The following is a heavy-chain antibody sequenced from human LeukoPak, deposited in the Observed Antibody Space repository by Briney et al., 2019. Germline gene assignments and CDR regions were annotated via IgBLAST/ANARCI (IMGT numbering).Heavy chain of an antibody. CDR2: ITSSSSYI. J-gene: IGHJ4*02. CDR1: GFTFSSYW. D-gene: IGHD6-19*01. CDR3: ARGSTYSSGWYTGFDY. V-gene: IGHV3-21*01. Sequence: GGSLRLSCAASGFTFSSYWMSWVRQAPGKGLEWVSSITSSSSYIYYADSVKGRFTISRDNAKKSVYLQMNSLRAEDTAVYYCARGSTYSSGWYTGFDYWGQGTLVTVSS.